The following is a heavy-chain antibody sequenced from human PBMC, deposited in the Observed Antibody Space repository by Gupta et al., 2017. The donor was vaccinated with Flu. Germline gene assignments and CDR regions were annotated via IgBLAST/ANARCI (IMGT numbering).Heavy chain of an antibody. V-gene: IGHV3-30*18. CDR3: AKAYCGGDCLNY. Sequence: QVQLVESGGGVVQPGRSLRLSCAASGFPFNSSGMRWVRQAPGKGLEWVAVISYDGSNKYYADSVKGRFTISRDNSKNTLYLQMNSLRAEDTAVYYCAKAYCGGDCLNYWGQGTLVTVSS. J-gene: IGHJ4*02. CDR1: GFPFNSSG. CDR2: ISYDGSNK. D-gene: IGHD2-21*02.